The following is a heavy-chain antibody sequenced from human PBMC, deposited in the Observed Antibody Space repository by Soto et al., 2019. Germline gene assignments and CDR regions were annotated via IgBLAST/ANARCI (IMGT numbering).Heavy chain of an antibody. CDR2: ITGGNNT. J-gene: IGHJ4*02. CDR1: GYSLSNHA. Sequence: SVKDSCKASGYSLSNHAIHWVRLAPGQTLEWMGWITGGNNTKYSQRFLGRVSITSDTSASTAYMEVSSLTSEDTALYCCARGRLFNDFWGQGTLVTVSS. CDR3: ARGRLFNDF. V-gene: IGHV1-3*01. D-gene: IGHD6-19*01.